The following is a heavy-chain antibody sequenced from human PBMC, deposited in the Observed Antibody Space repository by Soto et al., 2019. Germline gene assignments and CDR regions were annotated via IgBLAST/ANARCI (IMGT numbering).Heavy chain of an antibody. D-gene: IGHD7-27*01. CDR1: GFTLSNYW. J-gene: IGHJ4*02. Sequence: SQRLSCAASGFTLSNYWMTWVRQAPGKGLEWVANINKDGSQKNDVDSVKGRFTIARDNGQNSLSLQINSLRVEDTAVYYCVRELGLAYWGQGALVTLSS. V-gene: IGHV3-7*03. CDR2: INKDGSQK. CDR3: VRELGLAY.